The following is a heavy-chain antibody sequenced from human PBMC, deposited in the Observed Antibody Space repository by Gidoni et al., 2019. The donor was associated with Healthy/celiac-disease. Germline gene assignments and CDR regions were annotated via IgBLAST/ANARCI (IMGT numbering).Heavy chain of an antibody. CDR3: ARGVRGSSWFDSRQGNGWFDP. CDR1: GGSFSGYY. CDR2: INHSGST. D-gene: IGHD6-13*01. Sequence: QVQLQQWGAGLLKPSETLSLTCAVYGGSFSGYYWSWIRQPPGKGLEWIGEINHSGSTNYNPSLKSRVTISVDTSKNQFSLKLSSVTAADTAVYYCARGVRGSSWFDSRQGNGWFDPWGQGTLVTVSS. J-gene: IGHJ5*02. V-gene: IGHV4-34*01.